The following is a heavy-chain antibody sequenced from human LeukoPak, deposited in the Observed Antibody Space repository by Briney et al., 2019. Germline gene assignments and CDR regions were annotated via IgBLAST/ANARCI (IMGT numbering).Heavy chain of an antibody. D-gene: IGHD3-10*01. V-gene: IGHV3-48*03. CDR3: ARASITMARGELVFYFDY. Sequence: GGSLRLSCAASGFTFSDYEMNWVRQAPGKGLEWVSYISSSGSTRYYADSVKGRFTISRDNAKNSLYLQINSLRAEDTAVYYCARASITMARGELVFYFDYWGQGTLVTVSS. CDR2: ISSSGSTR. J-gene: IGHJ4*02. CDR1: GFTFSDYE.